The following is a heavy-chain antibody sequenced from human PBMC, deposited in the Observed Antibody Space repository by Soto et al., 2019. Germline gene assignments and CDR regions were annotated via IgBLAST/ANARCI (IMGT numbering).Heavy chain of an antibody. CDR1: GFSLSNPRLG. CDR2: ISSSDEK. V-gene: IGHV2-26*01. Sequence: QVTLKESGPVLVKPTETLTLTCSVSGFSLSNPRLGVSWIRQPPGKALEWIAHISSSDEKSYSTSLRSRLTISKDTSESQVVLIMTNMDPVDIGTYYCARMLYYAMEVWGQGTTVTVSS. CDR3: ARMLYYAMEV. J-gene: IGHJ6*02.